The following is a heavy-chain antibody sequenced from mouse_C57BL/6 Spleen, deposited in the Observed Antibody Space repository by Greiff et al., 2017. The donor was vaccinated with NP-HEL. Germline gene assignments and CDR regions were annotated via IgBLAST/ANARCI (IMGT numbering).Heavy chain of an antibody. CDR1: GYAFSSSW. Sequence: QVQLKESGPELVKPGASVKISCKASGYAFSSSWMNWVKQRPGKGLEWIGRIYPGDGDTNYNGKFKGKATLTADKSSSTAYMQLSSLTSEDSAVYFCARYSSYGYFDVWGTGTTGTVSS. D-gene: IGHD1-1*01. V-gene: IGHV1-82*01. J-gene: IGHJ1*03. CDR2: IYPGDGDT. CDR3: ARYSSYGYFDV.